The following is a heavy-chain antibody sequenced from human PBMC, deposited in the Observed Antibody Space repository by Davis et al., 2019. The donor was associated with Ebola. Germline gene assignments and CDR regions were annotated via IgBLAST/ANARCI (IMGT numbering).Heavy chain of an antibody. Sequence: ASSLVSCYASAYTFTSYAMHCVRQAPGQRLEWMGWINAGNGNTKYSQKFQGRVTITRDTSASTAYMELSSLRSEDTAVYYCARSSRASGDYWGQGTLVTVSS. CDR2: INAGNGNT. V-gene: IGHV1-3*01. D-gene: IGHD3-3*01. CDR3: ARSSRASGDY. CDR1: AYTFTSYA. J-gene: IGHJ4*02.